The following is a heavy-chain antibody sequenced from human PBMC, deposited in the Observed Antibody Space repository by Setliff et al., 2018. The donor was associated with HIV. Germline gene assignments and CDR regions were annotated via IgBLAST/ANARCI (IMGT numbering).Heavy chain of an antibody. J-gene: IGHJ5*02. V-gene: IGHV4-4*02. CDR3: ARRSGGYDMFFDT. D-gene: IGHD2-15*01. Sequence: SETLSLTCAVSGGSISSSNWWSWVRQSPGKGLEWIGSIYYSGNTYHNPSLKSRVTMAVHTSKNLLSLSLLSVTAADTAIYYCARRSGGYDMFFDTWGQGVLVTVSS. CDR2: IYYSGNT. CDR1: GGSISSSNW.